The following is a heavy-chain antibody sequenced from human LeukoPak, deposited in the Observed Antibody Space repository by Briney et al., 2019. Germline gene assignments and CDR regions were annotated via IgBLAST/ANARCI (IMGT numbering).Heavy chain of an antibody. D-gene: IGHD6-6*01. CDR3: ARDPPPNIAARPNYYYYYMDV. Sequence: PSETLSLTCTVSGGSISSGSYYWSWIRQPAGKGLEWIGRIYTSGSTNYNPSLKSRVTISVDTSKNQFSLKLSSVTAADTAVYYCARDPPPNIAARPNYYYYYMDVWGKGTTVTVSS. V-gene: IGHV4-61*02. J-gene: IGHJ6*03. CDR1: GGSISSGSYY. CDR2: IYTSGST.